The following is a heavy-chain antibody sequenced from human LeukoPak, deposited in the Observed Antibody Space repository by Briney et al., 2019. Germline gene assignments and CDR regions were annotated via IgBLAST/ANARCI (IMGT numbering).Heavy chain of an antibody. V-gene: IGHV1-2*02. CDR1: GYTFTGYY. D-gene: IGHD5-24*01. J-gene: IGHJ6*03. CDR2: VNPNSGGT. Sequence: ASVKVSCKASGYTFTGYYMHWVRQAPGQGLEWMGWVNPNSGGTNYAQNFQGRVTMTRDTSISTAYMELSKLKSDDTAVYYCARWLQYSYYYYMDVWGKGTTVTVSS. CDR3: ARWLQYSYYYYMDV.